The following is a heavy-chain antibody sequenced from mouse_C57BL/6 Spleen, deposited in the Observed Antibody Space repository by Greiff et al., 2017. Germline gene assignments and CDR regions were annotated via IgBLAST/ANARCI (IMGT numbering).Heavy chain of an antibody. CDR3: ARDGYYPYYYAMDY. J-gene: IGHJ4*01. D-gene: IGHD2-3*01. CDR1: GYAFSSSW. Sequence: SGPELVKPGASVKISCKASGYAFSSSWMNWVKQRPGKGLEWIGRIYPGDGDTNYNGKFKGKATLTADKSSSTAYMQLSSLTSEDSAVYFCARDGYYPYYYAMDYWGQGTSVTVSS. V-gene: IGHV1-82*01. CDR2: IYPGDGDT.